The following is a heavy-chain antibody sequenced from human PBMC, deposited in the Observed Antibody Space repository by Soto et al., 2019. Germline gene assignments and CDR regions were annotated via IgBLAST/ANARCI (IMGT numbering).Heavy chain of an antibody. V-gene: IGHV1-18*01. D-gene: IGHD3-10*01. J-gene: IGHJ5*02. Sequence: ASLKVSCKASGYIFISYGISWVRQAPGQGLEWMGWISAYNGNTNYAQNFQDRVTMTTDTSTSTAYMELRSLRSDDTAVYYCARGDYGSESAWGQGTLVTVSS. CDR3: ARGDYGSESA. CDR1: GYIFISYG. CDR2: ISAYNGNT.